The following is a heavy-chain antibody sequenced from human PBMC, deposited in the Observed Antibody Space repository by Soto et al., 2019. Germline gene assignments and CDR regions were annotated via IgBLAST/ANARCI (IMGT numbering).Heavy chain of an antibody. V-gene: IGHV1-3*01. J-gene: IGHJ4*02. CDR2: INAGNGNT. CDR1: GYTFTSYA. CDR3: ARSIVVVTALDY. D-gene: IGHD2-21*02. Sequence: VSLKVSCKASGYTFTSYAMHWVRQAPGQRLEWMGWINAGNGNTKYSQKFQGRVTITRDTSASTAYMELSSLRSEDTAVYYCARSIVVVTALDYWGQGTLVTVSS.